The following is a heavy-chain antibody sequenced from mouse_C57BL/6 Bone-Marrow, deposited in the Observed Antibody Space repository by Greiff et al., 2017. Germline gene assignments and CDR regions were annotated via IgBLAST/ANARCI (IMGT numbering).Heavy chain of an antibody. CDR1: GYAFTNYL. CDR3: ARGYYYGSSYGAMDY. J-gene: IGHJ4*01. D-gene: IGHD1-1*01. V-gene: IGHV1-54*01. Sequence: QVQLKQSGAELVRPGTSVKVSCKASGYAFTNYLIEWVKQRPGQGLEWIGVINPGSGGTNYNEKFKGKATLTADKSSSTAYMQLSSLTSEDSAVYFCARGYYYGSSYGAMDYWGQGTSVTVSS. CDR2: INPGSGGT.